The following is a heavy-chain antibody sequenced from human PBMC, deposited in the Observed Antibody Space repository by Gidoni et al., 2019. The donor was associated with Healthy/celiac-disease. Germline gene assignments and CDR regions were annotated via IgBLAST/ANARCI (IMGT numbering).Heavy chain of an antibody. CDR1: GYSISSGYY. D-gene: IGHD3-10*01. J-gene: IGHJ4*02. Sequence: QAQLQESGPGQVNTSETLSLTCAVSGYSISSGYYWGWIRQPPGKGLEWIGRIYHSGSTYYNPSLKSRVTISVDTSKTLYSLKLSSVTAADAAVYYCAREFRGRYLLDYWGQGTLVTVSS. CDR2: IYHSGST. V-gene: IGHV4-38-2*02. CDR3: AREFRGRYLLDY.